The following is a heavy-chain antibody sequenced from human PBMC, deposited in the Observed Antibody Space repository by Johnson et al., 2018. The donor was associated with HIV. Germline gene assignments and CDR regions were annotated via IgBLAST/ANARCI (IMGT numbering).Heavy chain of an antibody. CDR3: ATDEDALDI. Sequence: EQLVESGGGLVKPGGSLRVSCAASGFTFSNVWMSWVRQAPGKGLEWVGRIKSNTDGGTTDYAAPVKGRFTISRDDSITTLYLQMNSLKPEDTAVYYCATDEDALDIWGQGTMVTVSS. V-gene: IGHV3-15*01. CDR1: GFTFSNVW. J-gene: IGHJ3*02. CDR2: IKSNTDGGTT.